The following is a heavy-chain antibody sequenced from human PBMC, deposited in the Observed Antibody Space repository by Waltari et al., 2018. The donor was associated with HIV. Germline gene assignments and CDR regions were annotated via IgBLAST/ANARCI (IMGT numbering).Heavy chain of an antibody. J-gene: IGHJ4*02. CDR3: ATLRTVTGTIDD. V-gene: IGHV4-39*01. D-gene: IGHD4-17*01. CDR2: VYSNGVT. CDR1: TGYPTQSYY. Sequence: QLQLQESGPALVKPSDTLPLTCTVSTGYPTQSYYWGWVRQSPGTGLEWIGTVYSNGVTHCTPSLESRVTMSVDTSKNQFSLTLTSVTAADTALYFCATLRTVTGTIDDWGQGILVTVSS.